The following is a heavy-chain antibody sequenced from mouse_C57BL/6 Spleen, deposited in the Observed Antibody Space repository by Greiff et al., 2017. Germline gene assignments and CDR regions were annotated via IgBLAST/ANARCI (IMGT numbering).Heavy chain of an antibody. Sequence: EVKLVESGGGLVKPGGSLKLSCAASGFTFSSYAMSWVRQTPEKRLEWVATISDGGSYTYYPDNVKGRFTISRDNAKNNLYLQKSHLKSEDTAMYYCARDPAGTDYAMDYWGQGTSVTVSS. D-gene: IGHD4-1*01. CDR1: GFTFSSYA. J-gene: IGHJ4*01. CDR3: ARDPAGTDYAMDY. CDR2: ISDGGSYT. V-gene: IGHV5-4*01.